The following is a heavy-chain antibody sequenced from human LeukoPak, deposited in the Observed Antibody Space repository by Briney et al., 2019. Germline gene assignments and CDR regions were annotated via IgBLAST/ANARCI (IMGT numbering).Heavy chain of an antibody. V-gene: IGHV3-11*01. CDR2: ISSSGSTI. D-gene: IGHD2-2*01. J-gene: IGHJ2*01. CDR1: GFTFSDYY. Sequence: GGSLRLSCAASGFTFSDYYMSWIRQAPGKGLEWVSYISSSGSTIYYADSVKGRFTISRDNAKNSLYLQMNSLRAEDTAVYYCARKGQKGYCSSTSCPPWYSDLWGRGNLVTVSS. CDR3: ARKGQKGYCSSTSCPPWYSDL.